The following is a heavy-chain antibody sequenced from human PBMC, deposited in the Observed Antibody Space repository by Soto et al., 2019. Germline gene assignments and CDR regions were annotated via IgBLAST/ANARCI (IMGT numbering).Heavy chain of an antibody. CDR2: ISDSGITI. V-gene: IGHV3-11*01. D-gene: IGHD4-4*01. CDR1: GFTFSDHY. CDR3: ETTRPNYDALSDI. J-gene: IGHJ4*02. Sequence: GGSLRLSCAASGFTFSDHYMSWIRQAPGKGLEWVSYISDSGITIYYADSVKGRFTISRDNANNALYLQMNSLRAEDTAVYYCETTRPNYDALSDIWGQGTLVTVSS.